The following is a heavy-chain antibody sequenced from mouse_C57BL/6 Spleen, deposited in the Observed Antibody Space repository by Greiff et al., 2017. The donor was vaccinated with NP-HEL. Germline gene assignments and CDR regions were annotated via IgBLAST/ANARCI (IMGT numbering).Heavy chain of an antibody. J-gene: IGHJ2*01. Sequence: QVTLKVSDPGILQSSQTLSLTCSFSGFSLSTSGMGVSWIRQPSGKGLEWLAHIYWDDDKRYNPSLKSRLTISKDTSRNQVFLKITSVDTADTATYYCARNRKDYYFDYWGQGTTLTVSS. CDR1: GFSLSTSGMG. CDR3: ARNRKDYYFDY. V-gene: IGHV8-12*01. CDR2: IYWDDDK.